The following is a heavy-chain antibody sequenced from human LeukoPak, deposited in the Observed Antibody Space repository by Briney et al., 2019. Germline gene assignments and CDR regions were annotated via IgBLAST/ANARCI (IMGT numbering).Heavy chain of an antibody. CDR3: ARDPYYGSNPYYFDY. CDR2: IYTSGST. V-gene: IGHV4-4*07. CDR1: GGSISSYY. Sequence: PSETLSLTCTVSGGSISSYYWSWIRQPAGKGLEWIGRIYTSGSTNYNPSLKSRVTISVDTSKNQFSLKLSSVTAADTAVYYCARDPYYGSNPYYFDYWGQGTLVTVSS. J-gene: IGHJ4*02. D-gene: IGHD3-10*01.